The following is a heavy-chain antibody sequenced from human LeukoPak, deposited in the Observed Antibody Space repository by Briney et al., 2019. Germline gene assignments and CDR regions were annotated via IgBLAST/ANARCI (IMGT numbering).Heavy chain of an antibody. V-gene: IGHV4-59*08. CDR1: GGSISPYF. D-gene: IGHD3-22*01. CDR3: ARHPPRDSSGNDAFDM. Sequence: SETLSLTCTVSGGSISPYFWSWIRQPPGKGLEWIGYISYSGSTNYNPSLKTRVTISVDTSLNQFSLKLYSVTAADTAVYYCARHPPRDSSGNDAFDMWGQGTMVTVSS. CDR2: ISYSGST. J-gene: IGHJ3*02.